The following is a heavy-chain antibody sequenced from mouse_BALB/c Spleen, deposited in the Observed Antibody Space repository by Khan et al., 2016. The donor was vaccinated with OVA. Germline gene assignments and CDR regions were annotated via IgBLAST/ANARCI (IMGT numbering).Heavy chain of an antibody. CDR1: GFDFSRYW. Sequence: EVKLLESGGGLVQPGGSLILSCAASGFDFSRYWMSWARQAPGKGQEWIGEINPGSSMINYTPSLKDKFIISRDNARNTLYLQMSKVRSEDTALYYCARLGYYGWFAYWGQGTLVTVSA. J-gene: IGHJ3*01. V-gene: IGHV4-2*02. CDR2: INPGSSMI. CDR3: ARLGYYGWFAY. D-gene: IGHD1-1*01.